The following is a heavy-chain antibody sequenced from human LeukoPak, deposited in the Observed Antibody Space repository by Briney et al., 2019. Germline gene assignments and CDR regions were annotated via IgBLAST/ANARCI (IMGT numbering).Heavy chain of an antibody. D-gene: IGHD1-7*01. CDR1: GFTLSSYW. J-gene: IGHJ4*02. V-gene: IGHV3-74*01. CDR2: INSDGSDT. CDR3: ARDRLELTEFDY. Sequence: GGSLRLSCAASGFTLSSYWMHWVRQAPGKGLVWVSRINSDGSDTIYGDSVKGRFTISRDNAKNSLYLQMDSLRAEDTAVYYCARDRLELTEFDYWGQGTLVTVSS.